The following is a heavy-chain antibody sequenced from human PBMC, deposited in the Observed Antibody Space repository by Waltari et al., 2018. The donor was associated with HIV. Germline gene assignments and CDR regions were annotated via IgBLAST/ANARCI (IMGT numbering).Heavy chain of an antibody. CDR1: GYSFTSYW. Sequence: EVQLVQSGAEVKKPGESLKISCKGSGYSFTSYWIGWVRQMPGKGLEWMGIIYPGDSDTRYSPSFQGQVTISADKSISTAYLQWSSLKASDTAMYYCARLEGPEGSVTTGGGVDVWGQGTTVTVSS. V-gene: IGHV5-51*01. J-gene: IGHJ6*02. D-gene: IGHD4-17*01. CDR3: ARLEGPEGSVTTGGGVDV. CDR2: IYPGDSDT.